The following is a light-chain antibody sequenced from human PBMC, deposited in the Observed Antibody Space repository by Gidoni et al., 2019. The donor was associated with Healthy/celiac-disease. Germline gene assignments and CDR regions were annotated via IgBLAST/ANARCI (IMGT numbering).Light chain of an antibody. Sequence: DIQMTQSPSSLSASVGDRVTITCRASQSISSYLNWYQQKPGKAPKLLIYAASSLQSGVPSRFSGSGSGTDFTLTISSLQPEEFATYYCQQSYSSFGPGTKVEIK. V-gene: IGKV1-39*01. CDR1: QSISSY. J-gene: IGKJ3*01. CDR2: AAS. CDR3: QQSYSS.